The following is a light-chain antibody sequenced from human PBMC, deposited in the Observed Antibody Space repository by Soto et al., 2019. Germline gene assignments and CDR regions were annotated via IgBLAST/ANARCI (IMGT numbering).Light chain of an antibody. CDR3: QQTYTSPLT. V-gene: IGKV1-39*01. CDR1: QSISKY. Sequence: DLQMTHSPSSLSASVGDRVTITCRASQSISKYLNWYQHKPGEAPKLLIYGASTLQRGVPSRFSGGGSGTDFTLTISSLQPEDFATYYCQQTYTSPLTCGGGTTVE. J-gene: IGKJ4*01. CDR2: GAS.